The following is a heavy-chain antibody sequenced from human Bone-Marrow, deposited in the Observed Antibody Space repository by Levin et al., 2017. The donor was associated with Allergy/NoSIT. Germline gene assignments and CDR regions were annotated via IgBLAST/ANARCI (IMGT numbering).Heavy chain of an antibody. V-gene: IGHV5-51*01. CDR2: IYPGDSNT. D-gene: IGHD3-10*01. CDR1: GYSFTKDW. Sequence: NRGESLKISCQSSGYSFTKDWIAWVRLMPGTGLEWIGIIYPGDSNTRYSPSFQGQVTISADKSISTVYLQWSSLKASDTAIYYCAKAIDNYYGSGSYPPYYWGQGTLVTVSS. J-gene: IGHJ4*02. CDR3: AKAIDNYYGSGSYPPYY.